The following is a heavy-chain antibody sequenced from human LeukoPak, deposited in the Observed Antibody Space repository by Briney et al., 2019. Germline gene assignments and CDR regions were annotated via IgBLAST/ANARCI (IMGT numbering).Heavy chain of an antibody. J-gene: IGHJ2*01. D-gene: IGHD5-24*01. CDR1: GFTFSSYA. Sequence: GGSLRLSCAASGFTFSSYAMSWVRQAPGKGLEWVSAISGSGGSTYYADSVKGRFTISRDNSKNTLYLQMNSLRAEDTAVYYCARGREDDWYFDLWGRGTLVTVSS. CDR2: ISGSGGST. V-gene: IGHV3-23*01. CDR3: ARGREDDWYFDL.